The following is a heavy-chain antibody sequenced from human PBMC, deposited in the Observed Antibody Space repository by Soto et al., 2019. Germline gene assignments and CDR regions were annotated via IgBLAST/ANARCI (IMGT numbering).Heavy chain of an antibody. CDR2: IYWDDDK. V-gene: IGHV2-5*02. CDR1: GFSLSTSGVG. Sequence: SGPTLVNPTQTLTLTCTFSGFSLSTSGVGVGWIRQPPGKALEWLALIYWDDDKRYSPSLKSRLTITKDTSKNQVVLTMTNMDPVDTATYYCALGEGSGTRVRWFDPWGQGTLVTVSS. CDR3: ALGEGSGTRVRWFDP. D-gene: IGHD1-7*01. J-gene: IGHJ5*02.